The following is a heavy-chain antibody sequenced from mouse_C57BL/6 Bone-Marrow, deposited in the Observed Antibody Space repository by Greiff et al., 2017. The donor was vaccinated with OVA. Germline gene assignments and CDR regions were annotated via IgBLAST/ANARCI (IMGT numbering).Heavy chain of an antibody. D-gene: IGHD1-1*01. Sequence: EVHLVESGGGLVKPGGSLKLSCAASGFTFSSYAMSWVRQTPEKRLEWVATISDGGSYTYYPDNVKGRFTISRDNAKNNLYLQMSHLKSEDTAMYYCARDPLYYYGSGVMDYWGQGTSVTVSS. CDR3: ARDPLYYYGSGVMDY. J-gene: IGHJ4*01. CDR1: GFTFSSYA. V-gene: IGHV5-4*01. CDR2: ISDGGSYT.